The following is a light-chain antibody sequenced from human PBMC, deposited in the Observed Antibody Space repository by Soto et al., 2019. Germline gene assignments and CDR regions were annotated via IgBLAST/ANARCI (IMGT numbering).Light chain of an antibody. CDR3: QQLNTWPII. Sequence: DMLPTQSPFFLSASVGDRVTITCRASQGIGTSLAWYQHKAGKAPKLLIYAASTLQSGVPSRFSGSGSGTEFTLTISSLQPEDFATYYCQQLNTWPIIFGQGTRLEI. CDR2: AAS. V-gene: IGKV1-9*01. CDR1: QGIGTS. J-gene: IGKJ5*01.